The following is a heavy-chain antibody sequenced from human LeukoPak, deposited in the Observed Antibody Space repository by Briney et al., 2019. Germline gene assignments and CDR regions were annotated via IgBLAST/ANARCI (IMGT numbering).Heavy chain of an antibody. D-gene: IGHD6-13*01. CDR3: ARVAAAGKTYYGMDV. Sequence: SETLSLTCTVSGGSISSDYWSWIRQPAGKGLEWIGRIYTSGSTNYNPSLKSRVTMSVDTSKNQFSLKLSSVTAADTAVYYCARVAAAGKTYYGMDVWGQGTTVTVSS. CDR2: IYTSGST. V-gene: IGHV4-4*07. CDR1: GGSISSDY. J-gene: IGHJ6*02.